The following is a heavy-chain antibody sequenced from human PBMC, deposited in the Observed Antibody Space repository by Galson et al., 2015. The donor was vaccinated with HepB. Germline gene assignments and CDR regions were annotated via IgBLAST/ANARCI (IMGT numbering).Heavy chain of an antibody. J-gene: IGHJ4*02. Sequence: LRLSCAASGFTFSSHAMTWVRQAPGKGLEWVSMISGRGGSTFYADSVKGQYTISRDNSKNTLYLHMNSLRAGDTAVYFCAKSQDIYGSGSFFDYWGRGTLVTVSS. D-gene: IGHD3-10*01. CDR2: ISGRGGST. CDR1: GFTFSSHA. V-gene: IGHV3-23*01. CDR3: AKSQDIYGSGSFFDY.